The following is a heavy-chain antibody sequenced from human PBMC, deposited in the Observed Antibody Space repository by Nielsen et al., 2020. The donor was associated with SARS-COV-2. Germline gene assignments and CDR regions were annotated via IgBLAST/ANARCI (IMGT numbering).Heavy chain of an antibody. CDR2: INAGNGNT. J-gene: IGHJ5*02. D-gene: IGHD6-19*01. Sequence: ASVKVSCKASGYTFTGYYMHWVRQAPGQRLEWMGWINAGNGNTKYSQKFQGRVTITRDTSASTAYMELSSLRSEDTAVYYCARGPRGGSGWYFWFDPWGQGTLVTVSS. CDR1: GYTFTGYY. CDR3: ARGPRGGSGWYFWFDP. V-gene: IGHV1-3*01.